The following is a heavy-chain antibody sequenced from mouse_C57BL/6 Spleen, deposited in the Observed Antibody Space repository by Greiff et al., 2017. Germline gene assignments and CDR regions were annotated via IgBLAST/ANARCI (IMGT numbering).Heavy chain of an antibody. CDR2: IYPGGGYT. CDR1: GYTFTNYW. J-gene: IGHJ4*01. CDR3: ARTYYGSSSYYYAMDY. D-gene: IGHD1-1*01. V-gene: IGHV1-63*01. Sequence: VQLQQSGAELVRPGTSVKMSCKASGYTFTNYWIGWAKQRPGHGLEWIGDIYPGGGYTNYNEKFKGKATLTADKSSSTAYMQFSSLTSEDSAIYYGARTYYGSSSYYYAMDYWGQGTSVTVSS.